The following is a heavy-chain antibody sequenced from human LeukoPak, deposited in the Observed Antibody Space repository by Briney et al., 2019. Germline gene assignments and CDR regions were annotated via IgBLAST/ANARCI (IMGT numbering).Heavy chain of an antibody. Sequence: SETLSLTCAVYGGSFSGYYWSWIRQPPGKGLEWIGEINHSGSTNYNPSLKSRVTISVDTSKNQFSLKLSSVTAADTAVYYCARYDSNRPFDYWGQGTLVTVSS. V-gene: IGHV4-34*01. CDR3: ARYDSNRPFDY. CDR1: GGSFSGYY. CDR2: INHSGST. J-gene: IGHJ4*02. D-gene: IGHD4-11*01.